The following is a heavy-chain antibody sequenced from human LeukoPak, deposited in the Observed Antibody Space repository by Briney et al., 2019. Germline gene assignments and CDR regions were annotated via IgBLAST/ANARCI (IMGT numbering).Heavy chain of an antibody. D-gene: IGHD3-10*01. CDR3: AREGCFGELRSGIGFFDY. CDR1: GFTFSNYA. V-gene: IGHV3-30-3*01. J-gene: IGHJ4*02. CDR2: ISYDGDTE. Sequence: GGSLRLSCTASGFTFSNYAMHWVRPAPGKGLEWVAAISYDGDTEFYADSVKGRFTISRDSSKNTLYVQMNSLRVEDTAVYYCAREGCFGELRSGIGFFDYWGQGTLVTVSS.